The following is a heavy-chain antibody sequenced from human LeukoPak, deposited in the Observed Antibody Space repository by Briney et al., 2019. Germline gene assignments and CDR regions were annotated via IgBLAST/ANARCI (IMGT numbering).Heavy chain of an antibody. V-gene: IGHV3-21*01. CDR2: ISSSSSYI. Sequence: PGGSLRLSCAASGFTFSNYSMNWVRQAPGKGLEWVSSISSSSSYIYYADSVKGRFTISRDNAKNSLYLQMNSLRAEDTAVYYCARGECSSTSCYWGYYYGMDVWGQGATVTVSS. CDR3: ARGECSSTSCYWGYYYGMDV. D-gene: IGHD2-2*01. J-gene: IGHJ6*02. CDR1: GFTFSNYS.